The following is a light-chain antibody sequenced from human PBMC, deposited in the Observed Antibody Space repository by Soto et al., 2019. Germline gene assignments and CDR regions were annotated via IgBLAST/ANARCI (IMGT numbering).Light chain of an antibody. Sequence: DIQMAQSPSSLSASIGDRVTITCRASQGISAYLAWYQQRPGNAPNLLIYGASILQSGVPSRFSGSGSGTHFTLTISSLQPEDVATYYCHSYNSIPRTVGQGTTVEIK. V-gene: IGKV1-27*01. CDR3: HSYNSIPRT. CDR1: QGISAY. J-gene: IGKJ1*01. CDR2: GAS.